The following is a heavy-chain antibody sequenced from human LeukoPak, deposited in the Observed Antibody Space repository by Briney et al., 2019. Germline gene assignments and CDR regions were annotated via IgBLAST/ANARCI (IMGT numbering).Heavy chain of an antibody. CDR1: GFTFDDYT. CDR2: ISWDGSIT. Sequence: GGSLRLSCAASGFTFDDYTMHWVRQAPGKGLEWVSLISWDGSITYYADSVKGRFTISRDNAKNSLYLQMNSLRDEDTAVYYCARAVGWLQSLDYWGQGTLVTVSS. CDR3: ARAVGWLQSLDY. D-gene: IGHD5-24*01. V-gene: IGHV3-43*01. J-gene: IGHJ4*02.